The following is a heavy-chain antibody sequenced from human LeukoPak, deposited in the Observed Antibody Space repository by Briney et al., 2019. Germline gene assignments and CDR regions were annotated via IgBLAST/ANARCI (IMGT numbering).Heavy chain of an antibody. D-gene: IGHD3-10*01. J-gene: IGHJ4*02. V-gene: IGHV3-21*01. CDR3: AREGSGTYYFDY. CDR2: ISGSGGST. Sequence: GASRRLSCAASGFTFSSYDMHWVRQATGKGLEWVSAISGSGGSTYYADSVKGRFTISRDNAKNSLYLQMNSLRAEDTAVYYCAREGSGTYYFDYWGQGTLVTVSS. CDR1: GFTFSSYD.